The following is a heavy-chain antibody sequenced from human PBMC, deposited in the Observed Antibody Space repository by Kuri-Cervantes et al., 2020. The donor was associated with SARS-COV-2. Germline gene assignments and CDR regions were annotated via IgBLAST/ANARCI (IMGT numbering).Heavy chain of an antibody. CDR2: SNAGNGNT. Sequence: ASVKVSCKASGYTFTSYAMHWVRQAPGQRLEWMGWSNAGNGNTKYSQEFQGRVTMTEDTSTDTAYMELSSLRSEDTAVYYCATGPPYVVPAAIGGGWFDPWGQGTLVTVSS. D-gene: IGHD2-2*02. CDR3: ATGPPYVVPAAIGGGWFDP. V-gene: IGHV1-3*02. CDR1: GYTFTSYA. J-gene: IGHJ5*02.